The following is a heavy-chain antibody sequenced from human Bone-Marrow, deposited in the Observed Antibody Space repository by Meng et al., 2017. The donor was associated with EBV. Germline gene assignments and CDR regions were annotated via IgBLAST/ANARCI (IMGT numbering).Heavy chain of an antibody. D-gene: IGHD3-9*01. CDR3: ARGRTISGHYPGDY. CDR2: INHSGST. CDR1: GGSFSGYY. J-gene: IGHJ4*02. V-gene: IGHV4-34*01. Sequence: QVQLQQWGAGLLKPSETLSLTGAVYGGSFSGYYWSWIRQPPGKGLEWIGEINHSGSTNYNPSLKSRVTISVDTSKKQFSLKMSSVTAADTAVYYCARGRTISGHYPGDYWGQGTLVTVSS.